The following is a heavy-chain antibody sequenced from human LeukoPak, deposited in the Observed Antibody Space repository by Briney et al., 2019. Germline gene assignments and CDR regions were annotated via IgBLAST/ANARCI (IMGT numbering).Heavy chain of an antibody. D-gene: IGHD2-2*01. CDR2: IIPIFGTA. V-gene: IGHV1-69*05. CDR3: AREGDPYIVVVPAATGY. Sequence: SVKVSCKASGGTFSSYAISWVRQAPGQGLEWMGGIIPIFGTANYAQKFQGRVTMTRDTSISTAYMELSRLRSDDTAVYYCAREGDPYIVVVPAATGYWGQGTLVTVSS. CDR1: GGTFSSYA. J-gene: IGHJ4*02.